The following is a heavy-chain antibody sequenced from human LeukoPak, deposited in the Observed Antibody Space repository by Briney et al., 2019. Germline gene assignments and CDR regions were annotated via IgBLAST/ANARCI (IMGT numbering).Heavy chain of an antibody. D-gene: IGHD3-10*01. CDR1: GFTFSSYS. V-gene: IGHV3-21*01. CDR2: ISSSSSYI. Sequence: HPGGSLRLSCAASGFTFSSYSMNWVRQAPGEGLEWVSSISSSSSYIYYADSVKGRFTISRDNAKNSLYLQMNSLRAEDTAVYYCAREGELLWFGELLRNYYYYMDVWGKGTTVTVSS. CDR3: AREGELLWFGELLRNYYYYMDV. J-gene: IGHJ6*03.